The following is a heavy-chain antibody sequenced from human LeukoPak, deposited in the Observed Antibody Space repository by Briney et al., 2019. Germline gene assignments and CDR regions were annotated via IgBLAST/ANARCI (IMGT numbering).Heavy chain of an antibody. Sequence: GGSLRLSCAASGFTFSRYAMGWVRQAPGKGLEWVSSVMGGGITTYYADSMKGRFTISRDNSKDTLFLQINSLRAEDTATYYCAKASTRDSGYYFDSWGQGTLVTVSS. CDR3: AKASTRDSGYYFDS. D-gene: IGHD3-22*01. CDR1: GFTFSRYA. V-gene: IGHV3-23*01. J-gene: IGHJ4*02. CDR2: VMGGGITT.